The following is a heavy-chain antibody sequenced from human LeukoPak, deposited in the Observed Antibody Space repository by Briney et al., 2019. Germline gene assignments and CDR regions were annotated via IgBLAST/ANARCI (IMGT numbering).Heavy chain of an antibody. D-gene: IGHD4-17*01. V-gene: IGHV4-59*08. CDR3: ARTTTVTYWYFDL. CDR2: IYDSWNT. J-gene: IGHJ2*01. CDR1: GGSISSYY. Sequence: SETLSLTCTVSGGSISSYYWSWIRQPPGKGLEWIGYIYDSWNTNHNPSLKSRVTISLDTSKNQVSLELNSVTAADTAVYYCARTTTVTYWYFDLWGRGTLVTVSS.